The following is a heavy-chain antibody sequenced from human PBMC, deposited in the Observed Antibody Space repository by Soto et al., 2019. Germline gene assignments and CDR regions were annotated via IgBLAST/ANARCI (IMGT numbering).Heavy chain of an antibody. CDR1: GFTFSSYS. Sequence: PVGSLRLSCAASGFTFSSYSMNWVRQAPGKGLEWVSRISGSGGTTYYADSVKGRFTISRDNSKNTLYLQMNGLRAEDTAVYYSAKETHNYGTSWFDPWGQGTLVTVSS. V-gene: IGHV3-23*01. CDR2: ISGSGGTT. J-gene: IGHJ5*02. D-gene: IGHD5-18*01. CDR3: AKETHNYGTSWFDP.